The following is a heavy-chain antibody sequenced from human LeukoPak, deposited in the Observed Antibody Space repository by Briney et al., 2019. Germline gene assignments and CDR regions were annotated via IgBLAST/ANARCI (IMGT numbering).Heavy chain of an antibody. CDR2: TYPGDSDT. Sequence: GESLKISCKGSGHSFTSYWIGWVRQMPGKGLEWMGITYPGDSDTRYSPSFQGQVTISADKSISTAYLQWSSLKASGTAMYYCARLWIRDYYFDYWGQGTLVTVSS. V-gene: IGHV5-51*01. CDR1: GHSFTSYW. J-gene: IGHJ4*02. CDR3: ARLWIRDYYFDY. D-gene: IGHD2-21*02.